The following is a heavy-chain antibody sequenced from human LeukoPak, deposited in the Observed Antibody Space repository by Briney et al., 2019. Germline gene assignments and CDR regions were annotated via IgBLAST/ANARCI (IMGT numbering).Heavy chain of an antibody. CDR3: AVIAINRASTNY. D-gene: IGHD1/OR15-1a*01. Sequence: ASVKVSCKASGYTFTSYGISWVRQAPGQGLEWMGWISAYNGNTNYAQHLQVRVTMTTDTSTNTAYMGLRSLRSDDTAVYYCAVIAINRASTNYWGQGTLVTVSA. CDR1: GYTFTSYG. V-gene: IGHV1-18*01. CDR2: ISAYNGNT. J-gene: IGHJ4*02.